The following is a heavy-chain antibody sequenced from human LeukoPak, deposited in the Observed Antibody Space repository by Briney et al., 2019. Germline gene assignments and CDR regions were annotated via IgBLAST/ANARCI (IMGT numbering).Heavy chain of an antibody. CDR3: AKAGDFWSGYFYYFDY. CDR2: ISRSDGTT. Sequence: GGSLRLSCAGSGFTFSSYAMTWVRQAPGTGLEWVSSISRSDGTTYYADSVKGRFTISRDNSKNTLFLQMNSLRAEDTAVYLCAKAGDFWSGYFYYFDYWGQGTLVTVSS. V-gene: IGHV3-23*01. J-gene: IGHJ4*02. CDR1: GFTFSSYA. D-gene: IGHD3-3*01.